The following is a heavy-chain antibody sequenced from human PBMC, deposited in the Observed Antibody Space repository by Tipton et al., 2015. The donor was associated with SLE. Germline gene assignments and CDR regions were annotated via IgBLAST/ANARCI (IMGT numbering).Heavy chain of an antibody. D-gene: IGHD2-21*01. J-gene: IGHJ6*02. V-gene: IGHV3-21*03. CDR2: ISSSRGHI. CDR3: ARSSPLAYCGGDCYYEYSYYGMDV. CDR1: GFTFSSYT. Sequence: SLRLSCAASGFTFSSYTMNWVRQAPGKGLEWVSSISSSRGHIYYADSVKGRLTISRDNAKNSLYLQMSSLRAEDTAVYYCARSSPLAYCGGDCYYEYSYYGMDVWGQGTTVTVSS.